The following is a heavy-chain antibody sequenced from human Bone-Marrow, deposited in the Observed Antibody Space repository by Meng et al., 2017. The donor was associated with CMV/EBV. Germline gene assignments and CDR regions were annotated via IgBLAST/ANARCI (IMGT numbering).Heavy chain of an antibody. CDR1: GGSISSYY. V-gene: IGHV4-59*01. Sequence: SETLSLTCTVSGGSISSYYWSWIRQPPGKGLEWIGYIYYSGSTNYNPSLKSRVTISVDTSKNQFSPKLSSVTAADTAVYYCARDSGVYGMDVWGQGTTVTVSS. CDR2: IYYSGST. CDR3: ARDSGVYGMDV. J-gene: IGHJ6*02. D-gene: IGHD3-10*01.